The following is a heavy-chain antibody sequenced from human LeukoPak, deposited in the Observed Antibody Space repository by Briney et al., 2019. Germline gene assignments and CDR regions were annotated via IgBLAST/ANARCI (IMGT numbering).Heavy chain of an antibody. CDR3: ARVRYTSGWDSPHYFDF. CDR1: GYSFTSYW. D-gene: IGHD6-19*01. Sequence: GESLKISCKGSGYSFTSYWIGWVRQMPGKGLEWMGIIYPGDSDTRYSPSFQGQVTISADKSISTAYLQWSSLQASDTAMYFCARVRYTSGWDSPHYFDFWGQGTLVTVSS. CDR2: IYPGDSDT. V-gene: IGHV5-51*01. J-gene: IGHJ4*02.